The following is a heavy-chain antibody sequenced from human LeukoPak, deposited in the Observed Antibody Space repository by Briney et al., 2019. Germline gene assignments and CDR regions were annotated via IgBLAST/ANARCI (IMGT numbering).Heavy chain of an antibody. CDR1: GFTVSSNY. V-gene: IGHV4-59*02. D-gene: IGHD3-22*01. J-gene: IGHJ4*02. Sequence: PGGSLRLSCAASGFTVSSNYMTLVRQPPGKGLEWIGYIYYSGSTNYNPSLKSRVTISVDTSKNQFSLKLSSVTAADTAVYYCATYDSSGYADYYFDYWGQGTLVTVSS. CDR3: ATYDSSGYADYYFDY. CDR2: IYYSGST.